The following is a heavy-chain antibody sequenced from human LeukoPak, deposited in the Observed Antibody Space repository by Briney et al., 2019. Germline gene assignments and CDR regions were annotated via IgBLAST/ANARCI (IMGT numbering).Heavy chain of an antibody. CDR3: ARRTNYDFWSGQLDY. CDR2: INGVSSHI. Sequence: GGSLRLSCAASGFIFSGSAMNWVRQAPGKGLEWVSSINGVSSHIYYADSVKGRFTIYRDNAKNSLYLQMNSLRAEDTAVYYCARRTNYDFWSGQLDYWGQGTLVTVSS. J-gene: IGHJ4*02. V-gene: IGHV3-21*06. CDR1: GFIFSGSA. D-gene: IGHD3-3*01.